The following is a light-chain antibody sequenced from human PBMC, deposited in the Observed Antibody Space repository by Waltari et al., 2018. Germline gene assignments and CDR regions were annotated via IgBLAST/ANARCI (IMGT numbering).Light chain of an antibody. CDR3: QQYYSTPQT. CDR2: WAS. V-gene: IGKV4-1*01. Sequence: DIVMTQSPDSLSVSLGERASINCKTSQSVFYSSNNKNYLAWYQQNPGQPPKLLISWASTRESGVPDRFSGSGSGTDFTLTISSLQAEDVAVYYCQQYYSTPQTFGQGTQVEIK. J-gene: IGKJ1*01. CDR1: QSVFYSSNNKNY.